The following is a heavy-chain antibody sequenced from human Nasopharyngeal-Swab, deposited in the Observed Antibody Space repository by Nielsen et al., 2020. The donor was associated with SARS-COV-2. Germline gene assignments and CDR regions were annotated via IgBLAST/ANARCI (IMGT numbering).Heavy chain of an antibody. CDR3: ATRAVADDAFDI. D-gene: IGHD6-19*01. CDR2: ICSGGST. Sequence: GGSRRPSCAASGSTVSSNYMSWVRQAPGKGLEWVSVICSGGSTTYADSVKGRFTISRDNSKNTLYLQMNSLRAEDTAVYYCATRAVADDAFDIWGQGTMVTVSS. J-gene: IGHJ3*02. CDR1: GSTVSSNY. V-gene: IGHV3-53*01.